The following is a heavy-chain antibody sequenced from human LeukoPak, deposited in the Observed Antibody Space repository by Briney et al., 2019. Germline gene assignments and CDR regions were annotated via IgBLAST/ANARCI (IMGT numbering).Heavy chain of an antibody. V-gene: IGHV1-18*01. D-gene: IGHD2-2*01. J-gene: IGHJ6*02. Sequence: ASVKVSCKASGYTFTSYGISWVRQAPGQGLEWMGWISAYNGNTNYAQKLQGRVTMTTDTSTSTAYMELRSLRSDDTAVYYCALVPAAMSGYYYGMDVWGQGTTVTVS. CDR1: GYTFTSYG. CDR2: ISAYNGNT. CDR3: ALVPAAMSGYYYGMDV.